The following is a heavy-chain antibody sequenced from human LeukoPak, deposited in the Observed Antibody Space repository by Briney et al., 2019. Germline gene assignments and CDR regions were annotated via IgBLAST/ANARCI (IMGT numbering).Heavy chain of an antibody. CDR3: SRDRTADSYGTLFDY. CDR1: TFTFNIYG. D-gene: IGHD3-22*01. CDR2: LEYDGSKK. J-gene: IGHJ4*02. Sequence: GGSLRLSCASTFTFNIYGMHWVRQAPGKGLEWVAFLEYDGSKKYYADSVKGRFTISRDNSRNTLSLQMSSLRTEDTAVYYCSRDRTADSYGTLFDYWGQGTLVTVSS. V-gene: IGHV3-30*02.